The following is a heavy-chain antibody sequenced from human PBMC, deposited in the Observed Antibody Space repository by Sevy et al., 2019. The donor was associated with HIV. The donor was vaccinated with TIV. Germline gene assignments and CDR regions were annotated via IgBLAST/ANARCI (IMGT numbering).Heavy chain of an antibody. Sequence: SGPTLVKPAQTLTLTCSFSGVSLNTSGVGVGWIRLPPGKALEWLALIFWDDEKRYSPPLKNRLTITKDTSKNQVVLTMTNMDPVDTATYYCARFLKGDYTNYFDSWDQGSLVTVSS. J-gene: IGHJ4*02. D-gene: IGHD4-4*01. V-gene: IGHV2-5*02. CDR3: ARFLKGDYTNYFDS. CDR1: GVSLNTSGVG. CDR2: IFWDDEK.